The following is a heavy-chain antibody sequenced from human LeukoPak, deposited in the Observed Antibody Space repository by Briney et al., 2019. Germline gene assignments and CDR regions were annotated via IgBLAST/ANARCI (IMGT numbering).Heavy chain of an antibody. CDR2: IYTSGST. V-gene: IGHV4-61*02. CDR1: GGSISSSSYY. J-gene: IGHJ4*02. CDR3: ARGRYSYAN. D-gene: IGHD5-18*01. Sequence: SETLSLTCTVSGGSISSSSYYWGWIRQPAGKGLEWIGRIYTSGSTNYNPSLKSRVTISVDTSKNQFSLKLSSVTAADTAVYYCARGRYSYANWGQGTLVTVSS.